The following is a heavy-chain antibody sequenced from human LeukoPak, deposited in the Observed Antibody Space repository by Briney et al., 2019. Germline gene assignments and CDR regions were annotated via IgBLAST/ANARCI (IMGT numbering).Heavy chain of an antibody. CDR1: GGTFSSYA. Sequence: SVKVSCKASGGTFSSYAISWVRQAPGQGLEWMGGIIPILTTANYAQKFQGRVTITADESTSTAYMELSSLRSEDTAVYYCARGLHLRYFVYWGQGTLVTVSS. J-gene: IGHJ4*02. D-gene: IGHD3-9*01. CDR2: IIPILTTA. CDR3: ARGLHLRYFVY. V-gene: IGHV1-69*13.